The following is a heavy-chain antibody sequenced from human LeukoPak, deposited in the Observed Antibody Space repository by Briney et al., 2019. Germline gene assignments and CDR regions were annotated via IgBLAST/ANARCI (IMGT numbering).Heavy chain of an antibody. CDR3: ARYSTAWYFDN. V-gene: IGHV3-7*01. D-gene: IGHD6-19*01. CDR1: GFTLSSYS. Sequence: GGSLRLSCAASGFTLSSYSMGWVRQAPGKGLERAAYIKYDGSDKKYVDSVKGRFTISRDNAKKSLYLQMDSLRAEDTAVYYCARYSTAWYFDNWGQGTLVTVSS. J-gene: IGHJ4*02. CDR2: IKYDGSDK.